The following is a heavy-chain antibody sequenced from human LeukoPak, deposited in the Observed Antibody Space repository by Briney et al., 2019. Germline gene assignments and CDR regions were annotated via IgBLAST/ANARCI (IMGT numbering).Heavy chain of an antibody. J-gene: IGHJ4*02. Sequence: ASVNVSCKASGYTFTSYYMHWVRQAPGQGLEWMGIINPSGGSTSYAQKFQGRVTMTRDTSTSTVYMELSSLRSEDTAVYYCARRLWLREFDYWGQGTLVTVSS. CDR1: GYTFTSYY. CDR3: ARRLWLREFDY. CDR2: INPSGGST. D-gene: IGHD5-18*01. V-gene: IGHV1-46*01.